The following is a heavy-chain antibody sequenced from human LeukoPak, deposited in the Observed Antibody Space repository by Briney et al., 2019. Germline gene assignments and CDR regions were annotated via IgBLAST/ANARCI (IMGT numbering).Heavy chain of an antibody. D-gene: IGHD3-3*01. Sequence: PGGSLRLSCAASGFTFSSYAMSWVRQAPGKGLEWVSAISGSGGSTYYADSVKGRSTISRDNSKNTLYLQMNSLRAEDTAVYYCAKDGYDFSYYYYYYMDVWGKGTTVTVSS. CDR1: GFTFSSYA. CDR2: ISGSGGST. V-gene: IGHV3-23*01. CDR3: AKDGYDFSYYYYYYMDV. J-gene: IGHJ6*03.